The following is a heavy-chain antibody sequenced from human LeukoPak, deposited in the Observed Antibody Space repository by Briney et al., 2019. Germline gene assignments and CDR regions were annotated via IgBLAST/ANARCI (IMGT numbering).Heavy chain of an antibody. CDR3: TTRGWFDH. Sequence: PGGSLRLSCVASRFAFSQAWMSWVRQAPGKGLEWVGRIKSESDGGTTDYAAPVKGRFNISRDDSKNTLFLQMNSLQTEDTAVYCCTTRGWFDHWGQGTLVTVSS. CDR2: IKSESDGGTT. J-gene: IGHJ5*02. CDR1: RFAFSQAW. V-gene: IGHV3-15*01.